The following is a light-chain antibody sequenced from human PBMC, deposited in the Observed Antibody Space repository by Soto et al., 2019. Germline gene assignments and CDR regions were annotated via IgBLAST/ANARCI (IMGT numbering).Light chain of an antibody. CDR1: SSDVGGYNY. V-gene: IGLV2-8*01. J-gene: IGLJ1*01. CDR2: EVS. CDR3: SSYAGSNNPYV. Sequence: QSALTQPPSASGSPGRSVTISCTGPSSDVGGYNYVSWYQQHPGKAPKLMIYEVSNRPSGVPDRFSGSKSGNTASLTVSGLQAEDEADYYCSSYAGSNNPYVFGTGTKLTVL.